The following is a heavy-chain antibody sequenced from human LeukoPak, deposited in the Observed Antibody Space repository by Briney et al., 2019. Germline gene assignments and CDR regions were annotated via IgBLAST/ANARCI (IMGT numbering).Heavy chain of an antibody. V-gene: IGHV3-48*04. D-gene: IGHD1-1*01. CDR2: IHSGDSTT. CDR1: GFAFRSHS. J-gene: IGHJ4*02. CDR3: AIIGYNWRLDY. Sequence: GGSLRLSCAASGFAFRSHSMNWVRQAPGKGLEWISYIHSGDSTTYYADSVKGRFTISRDNAKNSLYLQMNSLGAEDTAIYYCAIIGYNWRLDYWGQGILVTLSS.